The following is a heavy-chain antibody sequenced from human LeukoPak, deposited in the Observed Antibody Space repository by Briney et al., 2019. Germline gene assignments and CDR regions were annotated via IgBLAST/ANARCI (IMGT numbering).Heavy chain of an antibody. Sequence: PSGTLSLTCAVSGGSISSSNWWSWVRQPPGKGLEWIGEIYHSGSTNYNPSLKSRVTISVDTSKNQLSLKLSSVTAADTAVYYCARGRKTMVRGVISSSSLYYYSYYMDVWGEGTTVTVSS. CDR1: GGSISSSNW. J-gene: IGHJ6*03. V-gene: IGHV4-4*02. D-gene: IGHD3-10*01. CDR3: ARGRKTMVRGVISSSSLYYYSYYMDV. CDR2: IYHSGST.